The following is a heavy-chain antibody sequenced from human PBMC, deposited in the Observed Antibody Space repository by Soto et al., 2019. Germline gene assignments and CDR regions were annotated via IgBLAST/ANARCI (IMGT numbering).Heavy chain of an antibody. V-gene: IGHV1-69*13. CDR1: GGTFSSYA. J-gene: IGHJ4*02. D-gene: IGHD3-22*01. Sequence: GASVKVSCKASGGTFSSYAISWVRQAPGQGLEWMGGIIPIFGTANYAQKFQGRVTITADESTSTAYMELSSLRSEDTAVYYCARNTYYYDSSGYYPREPFDYWAREPWSPSPQ. CDR2: IIPIFGTA. CDR3: ARNTYYYDSSGYYPREPFDY.